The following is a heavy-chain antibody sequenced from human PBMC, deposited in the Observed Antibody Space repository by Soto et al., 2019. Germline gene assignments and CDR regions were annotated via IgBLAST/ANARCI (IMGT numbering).Heavy chain of an antibody. Sequence: GGSLRPSFAASGFTFSSYWLHWVRQAPGKGLEWVAAVCINSDTYYTGSVKDRVTISRDNATNSLYLQMNNLRAGDTAVYNCAIRGSLFCGGAGFTDVPDYYGKDVWGQGTTVTVSS. CDR2: VCINSDT. J-gene: IGHJ6*02. D-gene: IGHD2-21*01. CDR1: GFTFSSYW. CDR3: AIRGSLFCGGAGFTDVPDYYGKDV. V-gene: IGHV3-13*01.